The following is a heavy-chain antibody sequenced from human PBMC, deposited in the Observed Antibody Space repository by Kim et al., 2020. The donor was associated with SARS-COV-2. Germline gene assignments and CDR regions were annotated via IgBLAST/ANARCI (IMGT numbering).Heavy chain of an antibody. V-gene: IGHV1-69*04. CDR1: GGTFSSYA. Sequence: SVKVSCKASGGTFSSYAISWVRQAPGQGLEWMGRIIPILGIANYAQKFQGRVTITADKSTSTAYMELSSLRSEDTAVYYCASYLGGYCSGGSCYLDYWGQGTLVTVSS. J-gene: IGHJ4*02. CDR2: IIPILGIA. CDR3: ASYLGGYCSGGSCYLDY. D-gene: IGHD2-15*01.